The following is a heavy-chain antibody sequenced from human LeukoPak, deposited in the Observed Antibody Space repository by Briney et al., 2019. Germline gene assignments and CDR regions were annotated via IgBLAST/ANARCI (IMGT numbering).Heavy chain of an antibody. Sequence: SVTVSFKASGGTFSSYAISWVRQAPGQGSEWMGRIIPIFGIANYAQKFQGRVTITADKSTSTAYMELSSLRSEDTAVYYCARCISGSYYFDYWGQGTLVTVSS. V-gene: IGHV1-69*04. D-gene: IGHD1-26*01. CDR3: ARCISGSYYFDY. CDR1: GGTFSSYA. J-gene: IGHJ4*02. CDR2: IIPIFGIA.